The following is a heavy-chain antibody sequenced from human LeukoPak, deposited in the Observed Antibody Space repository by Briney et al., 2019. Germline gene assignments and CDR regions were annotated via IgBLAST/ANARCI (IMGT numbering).Heavy chain of an antibody. CDR1: GYTFSTYG. D-gene: IGHD7-27*01. J-gene: IGHJ4*02. V-gene: IGHV1-18*01. Sequence: GASVKVSCKASGYTFSTYGISWVREAPGRGLEWMGWINTYNGNTNYAQSLQGRLTMTTDTSTSTVHMDLRSLVSDDTAVYYCARGLTGMMDSDYWGQGTLVAVSS. CDR3: ARGLTGMMDSDY. CDR2: INTYNGNT.